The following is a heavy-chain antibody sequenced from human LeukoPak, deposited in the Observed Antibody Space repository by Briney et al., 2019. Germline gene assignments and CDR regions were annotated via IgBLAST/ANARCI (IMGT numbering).Heavy chain of an antibody. D-gene: IGHD2-15*01. V-gene: IGHV5-51*01. CDR1: GYSFTNYW. Sequence: GESLKISCKGSGYSFTNYWIGWVRQMPGKGLEWMGIIYPGDSDTRYSPSFQGQVTISADKSISAAYLQWSRLKASDTAMYYCARRFCSGDSCYSGFDYWGQGTLVTVSS. CDR3: ARRFCSGDSCYSGFDY. CDR2: IYPGDSDT. J-gene: IGHJ4*02.